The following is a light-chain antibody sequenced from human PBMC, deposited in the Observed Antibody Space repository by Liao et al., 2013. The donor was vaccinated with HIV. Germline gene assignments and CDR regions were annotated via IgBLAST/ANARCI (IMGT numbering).Light chain of an antibody. Sequence: SYDLTQPPSVSVSPGQTATITCSGDKLGDKYACWYHQRPGRSPLLVIYQDAMRPSGIPERFSGSNSGNTATLTISGTQAMDEADYFCQAWDNRADVVFGGGTKLTVL. J-gene: IGLJ2*01. CDR2: QDA. V-gene: IGLV3-1*01. CDR3: QAWDNRADVV. CDR1: KLGDKY.